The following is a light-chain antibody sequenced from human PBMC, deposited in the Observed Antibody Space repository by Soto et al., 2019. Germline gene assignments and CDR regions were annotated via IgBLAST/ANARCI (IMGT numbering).Light chain of an antibody. CDR1: QSISSW. CDR3: QQYYSTSRT. Sequence: DIQMTQSPSSLSASLGDRVTITCRASQSISSWLTWYQQKPGKAPKLLIYAASSLQSGVPSRFSGSGSGTDFTLTISSLQNEDVATYYCQQYYSTSRTFGQGTKVDIK. CDR2: AAS. V-gene: IGKV1-39*01. J-gene: IGKJ1*01.